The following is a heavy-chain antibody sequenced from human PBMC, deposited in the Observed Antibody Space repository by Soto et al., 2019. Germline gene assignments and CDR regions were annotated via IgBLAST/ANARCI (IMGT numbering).Heavy chain of an antibody. V-gene: IGHV4-34*01. CDR1: GGSFSGHS. D-gene: IGHD3-22*01. Sequence: SETLSLTCAVYGGSFSGHSWTWIRQSPGKGLEWIGDINHSGRVNYSPSLKSRVTISLDTSKNQFSLTLSAVTAADTAMYYCSTRAYDTNGYYTLDHWGQGTRVTVS. J-gene: IGHJ4*01. CDR2: INHSGRV. CDR3: STRAYDTNGYYTLDH.